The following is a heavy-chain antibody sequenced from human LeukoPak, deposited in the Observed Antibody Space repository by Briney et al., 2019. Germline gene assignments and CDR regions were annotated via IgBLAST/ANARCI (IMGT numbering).Heavy chain of an antibody. J-gene: IGHJ4*02. D-gene: IGHD1-26*01. Sequence: GGSLRLSCAASGFTFSNFAMSWVRQAPGKGLEWVSSISASGGTTYYADSVKGRFTISRDNAKNSLYLQMDSLRAEDTAVYYCARGSSGSYYTLFDYWGQGTLVTVSS. V-gene: IGHV3-23*01. CDR3: ARGSSGSYYTLFDY. CDR2: ISASGGTT. CDR1: GFTFSNFA.